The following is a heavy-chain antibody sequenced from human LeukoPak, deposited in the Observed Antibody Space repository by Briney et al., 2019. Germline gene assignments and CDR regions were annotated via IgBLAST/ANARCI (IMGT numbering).Heavy chain of an antibody. V-gene: IGHV3-23*01. CDR1: GFTFSSHA. J-gene: IGHJ4*02. D-gene: IGHD3-3*01. CDR2: ISGSGGST. CDR3: ASGFLQWLY. Sequence: GGSLRLSCAASGFTFSSHAMSWVRQAPGKGLEWVSAISGSGGSTYYADSVKGRFTISRDNAKNSLYLQMSSLRAEDTAVYYCASGFLQWLYWGQGTLVTVSS.